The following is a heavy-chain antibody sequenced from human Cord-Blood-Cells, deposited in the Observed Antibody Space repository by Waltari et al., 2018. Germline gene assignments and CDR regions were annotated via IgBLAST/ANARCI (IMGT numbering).Heavy chain of an antibody. Sequence: EVQLVESGGGLVQPGGSLKLSCAAYGFTFSGSSMHWVRQASGKGLEWVGLIRSKANSNATAYAASVKGRFTIYRDDSKNTAYLQMNSLKTEDTAVYYCTRLYGDYDYWGQGTLVTVSS. CDR3: TRLYGDYDY. D-gene: IGHD4-17*01. V-gene: IGHV3-73*02. CDR1: GFTFSGSS. J-gene: IGHJ4*02. CDR2: IRSKANSNAT.